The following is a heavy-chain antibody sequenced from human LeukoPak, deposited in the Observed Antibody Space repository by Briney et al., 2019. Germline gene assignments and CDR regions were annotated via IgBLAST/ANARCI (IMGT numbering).Heavy chain of an antibody. V-gene: IGHV3-23*01. D-gene: IGHD2-2*01. J-gene: IGHJ6*03. CDR2: ISGSGGST. CDR3: AKDLVVPAAILRGYYYYYMDV. CDR1: GFTFRTYA. Sequence: SGGSLGLSCAASGFTFRTYAISGVPQAPGKGREWVSAISGSGGSTYYADSVKGRFTISRDNSKNTLYLQMNSLRAEDTAVYYCAKDLVVPAAILRGYYYYYMDVWGKGTTVTVSS.